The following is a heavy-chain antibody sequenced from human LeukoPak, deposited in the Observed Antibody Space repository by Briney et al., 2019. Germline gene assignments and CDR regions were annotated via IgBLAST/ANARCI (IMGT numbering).Heavy chain of an antibody. D-gene: IGHD4-17*01. Sequence: SETLSLTCAVYGGSFSGYYWSWIRQPPGKGLEWIGEINHRGSTNYNPSLKSRVTISVDTSKNQFSLKLSSVTAADTAVYYCARARGSYGDSENYYYYYMDVWGKGTTVTVSS. CDR1: GGSFSGYY. CDR2: INHRGST. V-gene: IGHV4-34*01. CDR3: ARARGSYGDSENYYYYYMDV. J-gene: IGHJ6*03.